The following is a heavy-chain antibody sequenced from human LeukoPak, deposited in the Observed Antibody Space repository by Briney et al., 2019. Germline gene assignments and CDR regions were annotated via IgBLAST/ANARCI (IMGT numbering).Heavy chain of an antibody. J-gene: IGHJ5*02. Sequence: SETLSLTCAVYGGSFSGYYWTWIRQPPGKGLEWIGEINHSGSTNYNPSLKSRVTISVDTSKNQFSLKLSSVTAADTAVYYCAKSLYGSGSYYNWFDPWGQGTLVTVSS. CDR1: GGSFSGYY. CDR3: AKSLYGSGSYYNWFDP. V-gene: IGHV4-34*01. CDR2: INHSGST. D-gene: IGHD3-10*01.